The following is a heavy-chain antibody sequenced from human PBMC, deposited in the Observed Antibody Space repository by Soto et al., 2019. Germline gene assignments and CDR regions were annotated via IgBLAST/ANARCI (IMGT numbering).Heavy chain of an antibody. J-gene: IGHJ6*03. V-gene: IGHV3-74*01. Sequence: GGSLRLSCAASGFSFSNYWMHWVRQAPGKGLVWVSRINSDGSSTSYADSVKGRFTISRDKAKNTVYMQVNSLRAEDTAEYFCARGAAARPHVDYYYYMDVWGKGTTVTVSS. D-gene: IGHD6-6*01. CDR3: ARGAAARPHVDYYYYMDV. CDR1: GFSFSNYW. CDR2: INSDGSST.